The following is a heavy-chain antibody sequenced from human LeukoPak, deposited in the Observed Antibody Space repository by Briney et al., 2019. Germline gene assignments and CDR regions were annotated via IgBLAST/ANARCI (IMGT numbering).Heavy chain of an antibody. CDR2: IYTSGST. V-gene: IGHV4-61*02. Sequence: SETLSLTCTVSGGSISSGSYYWSWIRQPAGKGLEWVGRIYTSGSTNYNPSLKSRVTISVDTSKNQFSLKLSSVTTADTAVYYCARDRIYYYYMDVWGKGTTVTVSS. CDR3: ARDRIYYYYMDV. J-gene: IGHJ6*03. CDR1: GGSISSGSYY.